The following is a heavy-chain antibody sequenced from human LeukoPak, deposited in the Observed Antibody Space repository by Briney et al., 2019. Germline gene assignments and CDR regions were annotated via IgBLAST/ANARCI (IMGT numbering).Heavy chain of an antibody. D-gene: IGHD6-19*01. CDR2: IRYDGSDE. CDR1: GFTFSDYG. V-gene: IGHV3-30*02. CDR3: AKGGQWLAPGLDY. J-gene: IGHJ4*02. Sequence: GGSLRLSCAASGFTFSDYGMHWARQAPGKGLEWVAFIRYDGSDEYYADSVKGRFTISRDNSKNTLYLQMNSLRAEGTAVYYCAKGGQWLAPGLDYWGQGTLVTVSS.